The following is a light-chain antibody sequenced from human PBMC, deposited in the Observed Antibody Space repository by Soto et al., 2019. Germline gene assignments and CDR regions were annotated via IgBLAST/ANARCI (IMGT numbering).Light chain of an antibody. CDR1: QRLSASD. Sequence: EIVLTQSPGTLSLSPGQRATLSCRASQRLSASDIAWYQQKPGQAPKFLIYGVSSRATGIPDRFSGSGSGTDFTLTTSRLEPEDFAVYHCQQYGSSPLITLGQGTRLEIK. CDR3: QQYGSSPLIT. V-gene: IGKV3-20*01. CDR2: GVS. J-gene: IGKJ5*01.